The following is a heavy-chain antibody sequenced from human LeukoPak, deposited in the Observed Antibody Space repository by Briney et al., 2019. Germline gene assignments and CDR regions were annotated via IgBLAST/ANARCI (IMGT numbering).Heavy chain of an antibody. CDR1: GFTFSDYY. J-gene: IGHJ4*02. CDR3: AREHIVVVTAIPYFDY. CDR2: ISSSGSTI. D-gene: IGHD2-21*02. V-gene: IGHV3-11*01. Sequence: GGSLKLSCAASGFTFSDYYMSWIRQAPGKGLEWVSYISSSGSTIYYADSVKGRFTISRDNAKNSLYLQMNSLRAEDTAVYYCAREHIVVVTAIPYFDYWGQGTLVTVSS.